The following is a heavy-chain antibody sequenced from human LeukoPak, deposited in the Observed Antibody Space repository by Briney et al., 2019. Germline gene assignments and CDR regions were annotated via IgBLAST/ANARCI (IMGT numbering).Heavy chain of an antibody. D-gene: IGHD2-15*01. CDR2: IYYSGST. Sequence: SETLSLTCAVSGGSISSGGYSWSWIRQHPGKGLEWIGYIYYSGSTYYNPSLKSRVTISVDTSKNQFSLKLSSVTAADTAVYYCARDTRYCSGGSCYRHIDYWGQGTLVTVSS. J-gene: IGHJ4*02. CDR1: GGSISSGGYS. CDR3: ARDTRYCSGGSCYRHIDY. V-gene: IGHV4-31*11.